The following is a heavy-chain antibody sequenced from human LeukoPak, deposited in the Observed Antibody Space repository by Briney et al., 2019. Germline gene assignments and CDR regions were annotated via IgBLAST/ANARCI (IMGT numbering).Heavy chain of an antibody. CDR3: ARGPELYYYDSSGYYPNLDY. CDR1: GYAFTSSY. Sequence: ASVKVSCMASGYAFTSSYIHWVRQAPGQGLEWMGIINPSGGSTSYAQRFQGRVTMTRDTSTSTVYMELSSLRSEDTAVYYCARGPELYYYDSSGYYPNLDYWGQGTLVTVSS. V-gene: IGHV1-46*01. D-gene: IGHD3-22*01. J-gene: IGHJ4*02. CDR2: INPSGGST.